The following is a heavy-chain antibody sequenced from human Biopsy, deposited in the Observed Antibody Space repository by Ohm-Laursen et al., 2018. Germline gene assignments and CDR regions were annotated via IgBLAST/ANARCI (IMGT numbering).Heavy chain of an antibody. Sequence: ASVKVSCKVSGYTLTELSIPWVRQTGGKGLEWMGGFDREERKTVYAEKFQGRVTMTEDTSTDTVYMEVTSLRSDDTAVYYCATGPYYDTRFYYNVRPFDFWGQGTLVTASS. J-gene: IGHJ4*02. D-gene: IGHD3-10*01. V-gene: IGHV1-24*01. CDR2: FDREERKT. CDR3: ATGPYYDTRFYYNVRPFDF. CDR1: GYTLTELS.